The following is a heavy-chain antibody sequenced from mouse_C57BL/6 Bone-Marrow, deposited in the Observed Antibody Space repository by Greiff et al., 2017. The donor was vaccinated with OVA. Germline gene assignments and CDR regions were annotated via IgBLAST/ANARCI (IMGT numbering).Heavy chain of an antibody. CDR2: INYDGSST. CDR1: GFTFSDYY. J-gene: IGHJ4*01. V-gene: IGHV5-16*01. D-gene: IGHD2-5*01. CDR3: ARDGYYSNYGYYAMDY. Sequence: EVKLVESEGGLVQPGSSMKLSCTASGFTFSDYYMAWVRQVPEKGLEWVANINYDGSSTYYLDSLKSRFIISRDNAKNILYLQMSSLKSEDTATYYCARDGYYSNYGYYAMDYWGQGTSVTVSS.